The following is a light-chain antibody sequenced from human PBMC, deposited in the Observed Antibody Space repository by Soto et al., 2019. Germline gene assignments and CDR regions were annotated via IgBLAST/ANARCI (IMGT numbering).Light chain of an antibody. V-gene: IGKV1-5*01. Sequence: DIQMTQSPSTPSASVGDRVTITCRASQSISSWLAWYQQKPGKAPKLLIYDASSLESGVPSRFSGSGSGTEFTLTISSLQPDDFATYYCQQYNSYSFGPGTKVDIK. CDR3: QQYNSYS. J-gene: IGKJ3*01. CDR1: QSISSW. CDR2: DAS.